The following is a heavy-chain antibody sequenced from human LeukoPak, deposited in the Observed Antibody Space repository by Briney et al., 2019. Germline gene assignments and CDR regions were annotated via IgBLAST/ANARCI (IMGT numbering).Heavy chain of an antibody. CDR1: ANSFTNYW. CDR3: ARLRRGAAADV. Sequence: GESLKISCKGSANSFTNYWIGWVRQMPGKGLEWMGIIYPGDSDTRYSASFQCQVTISADKSISTAYLQWSSLKASDTAMYYCARLRRGAAADVWGQGTTVTVSS. CDR2: IYPGDSDT. D-gene: IGHD6-13*01. V-gene: IGHV5-51*01. J-gene: IGHJ6*02.